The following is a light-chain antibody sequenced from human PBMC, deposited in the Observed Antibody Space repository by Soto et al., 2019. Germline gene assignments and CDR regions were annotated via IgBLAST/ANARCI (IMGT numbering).Light chain of an antibody. CDR3: QQYSDWPQT. V-gene: IGKV3-15*01. CDR2: GSF. Sequence: EIVMTQSPVTLSASPGESGTLSCRASQSVDNNVAWYQQKPGQAPRLLIVGSFARATGIPARFSGSGSGSEFTLTISGLQSEDFAVYYCQQYSDWPQTFGQGTTVDIK. J-gene: IGKJ1*01. CDR1: QSVDNN.